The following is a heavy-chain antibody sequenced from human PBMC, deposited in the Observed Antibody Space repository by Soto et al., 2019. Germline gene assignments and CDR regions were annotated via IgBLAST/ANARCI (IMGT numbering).Heavy chain of an antibody. V-gene: IGHV3-20*04. D-gene: IGHD3-10*01. Sequence: GGSLRLSCAASGFNVDDYGMSWVRHVPGKGLEWVSGIYWKGGNRHYADSVEGRFTITRDDAKNSLYLQLDSLRAEDTALYYCVRSGDYRSGSYWYFFDYWGQGTQVTVSS. CDR3: VRSGDYRSGSYWYFFDY. J-gene: IGHJ4*02. CDR2: IYWKGGNR. CDR1: GFNVDDYG.